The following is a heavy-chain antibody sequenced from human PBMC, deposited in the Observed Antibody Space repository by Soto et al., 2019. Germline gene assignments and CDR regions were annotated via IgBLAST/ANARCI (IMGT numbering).Heavy chain of an antibody. CDR3: AKDPGAYNSVWYYDY. D-gene: IGHD6-19*01. CDR1: GFTFSSYG. Sequence: QVQLVESGGGVVQPGRSLRLSCAASGFTFSSYGMHWVRQAPGKGLEWVAIISYDGSNKFYADSVKGRFTISRDNSRNTLYLQMNSLRADDTAVYYCAKDPGAYNSVWYYDYWGQGTLVTVSS. V-gene: IGHV3-30*18. J-gene: IGHJ4*02. CDR2: ISYDGSNK.